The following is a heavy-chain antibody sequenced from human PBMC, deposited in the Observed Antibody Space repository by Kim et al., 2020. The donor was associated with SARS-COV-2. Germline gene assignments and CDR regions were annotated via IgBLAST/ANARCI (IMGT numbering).Heavy chain of an antibody. J-gene: IGHJ6*01. Sequence: SETLSLTCTVSGGSISSYYWSWIRQPPGKGLEWIGYIYYSGSTNYNPSLKSRVTISVDTSKNQFSLKLSSVTAADTAVYYCARDRGSSSWIDYYYYYGM. CDR3: ARDRGSSSWIDYYYYYGM. D-gene: IGHD6-13*01. CDR1: GGSISSYY. CDR2: IYYSGST. V-gene: IGHV4-59*13.